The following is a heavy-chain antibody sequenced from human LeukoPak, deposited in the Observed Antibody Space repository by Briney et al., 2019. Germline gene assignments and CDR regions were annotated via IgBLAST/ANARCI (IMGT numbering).Heavy chain of an antibody. CDR1: GFTFSHYA. J-gene: IGHJ5*02. CDR2: LTDSGDAT. CDR3: ARGYSHNSGGWLDP. V-gene: IGHV3-23*01. Sequence: VGSLRLSCAVSGFTFSHYAMSWIRQAPGTGLEWVGSLTDSGDATYYADSVKGRLTISRDNSNSALYLHISGLRDEDTAVYYCARGYSHNSGGWLDPWGQGTLVTVPS. D-gene: IGHD5-12*01.